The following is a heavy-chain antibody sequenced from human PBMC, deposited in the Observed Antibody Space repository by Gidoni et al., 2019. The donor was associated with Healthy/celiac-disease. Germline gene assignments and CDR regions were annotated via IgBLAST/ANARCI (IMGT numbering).Heavy chain of an antibody. J-gene: IGHJ4*02. Sequence: QVQLLQPGAAVKKPGSSLMVSCKASGGTSSSYAISWVRQTPGQGHEWWGGIIPIFGTANYAQKFKGRVTITADETTSTAYMELSSLRSEDTAVYYCAGDLEWARYYYDSSGYYGSFDYWGQGTLVTVSS. CDR3: AGDLEWARYYYDSSGYYGSFDY. CDR1: GGTSSSYA. V-gene: IGHV1-69*01. D-gene: IGHD3-22*01. CDR2: IIPIFGTA.